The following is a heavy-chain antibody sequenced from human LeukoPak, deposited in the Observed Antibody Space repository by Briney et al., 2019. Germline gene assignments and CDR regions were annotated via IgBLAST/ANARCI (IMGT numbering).Heavy chain of an antibody. CDR2: IKGDGSST. D-gene: IGHD3-22*01. CDR3: ARDSGYSPDY. Sequence: GGSLRLSCAASGITFINTWMHWVRQAPGKGLVWVSLIKGDGSSTSYADSVKGRFTISRDNAKNTLYLQMNSLRAEDTAVYYCARDSGYSPDYWGQGTLVTVSS. J-gene: IGHJ4*02. V-gene: IGHV3-74*01. CDR1: GITFINTW.